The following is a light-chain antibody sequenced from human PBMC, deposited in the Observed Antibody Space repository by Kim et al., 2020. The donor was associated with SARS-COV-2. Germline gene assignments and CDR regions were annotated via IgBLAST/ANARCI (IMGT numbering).Light chain of an antibody. Sequence: DIQMTQSPSSLSASVGDRVTITCRTTQSISSHLNWYQQKPGKAPKLLISAASTLQGGVPSRFSGSGSETDFTLTISSLQPEDFATYFCKQSYITPFSFVAETKVDIK. J-gene: IGKJ3*01. V-gene: IGKV1-39*01. CDR2: AAS. CDR3: KQSYITPFS. CDR1: QSISSH.